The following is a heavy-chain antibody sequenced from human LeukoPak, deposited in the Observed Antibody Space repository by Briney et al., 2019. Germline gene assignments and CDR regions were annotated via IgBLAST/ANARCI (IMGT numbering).Heavy chain of an antibody. J-gene: IGHJ4*02. V-gene: IGHV3-7*01. CDR1: GFTFSSYW. Sequence: GGSLRLSYAASGFTFSSYWMSWVRQAPGKGLEWVANIKQDGSEKYYVDSVKGPFTISRDNAKNSLYLQMNSLRAEDTAVYYCARVPPAPYYYDSSGYYDYWGQGTLVTVSS. CDR2: IKQDGSEK. D-gene: IGHD3-22*01. CDR3: ARVPPAPYYYDSSGYYDY.